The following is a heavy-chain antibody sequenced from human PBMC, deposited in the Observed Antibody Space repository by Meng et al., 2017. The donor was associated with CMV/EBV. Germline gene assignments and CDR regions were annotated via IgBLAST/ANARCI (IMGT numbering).Heavy chain of an antibody. D-gene: IGHD6-19*01. CDR1: CCSISIYS. J-gene: IGHJ4*02. V-gene: IGHV4-4*07. CDR2: IYTSGST. Sequence: LQEPCPGLVKPSDPLSLPSTFSCCSISIYSLSLFRQPAGKGLEWIVRIYTSGSTNYNPSLKSRVTMSVDTSKNQFSLKLSSVTAADTAVYYCARDSSGWYPHFDYWGQGTLVTVSS. CDR3: ARDSSGWYPHFDY.